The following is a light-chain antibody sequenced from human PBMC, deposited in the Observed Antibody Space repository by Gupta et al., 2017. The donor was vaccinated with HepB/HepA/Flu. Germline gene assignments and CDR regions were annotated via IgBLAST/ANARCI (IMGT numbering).Light chain of an antibody. V-gene: IGLV4-60*03. CDR1: SGHSSYI. Sequence: QPGLTQSSSASADVESSVKLTCTLSSGHSSYIIAWHQQQPGKAPRYLMKLEGSGNYNKGSGVPDRFSGSSSGADRYLTISNLHSEDEADYYCETWDSSTQVFGGGTKLTVL. J-gene: IGLJ3*02. CDR2: LEGSGNY. CDR3: ETWDSSTQV.